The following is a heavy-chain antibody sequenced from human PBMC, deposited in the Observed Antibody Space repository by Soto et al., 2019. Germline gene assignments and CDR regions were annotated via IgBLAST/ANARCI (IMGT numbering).Heavy chain of an antibody. V-gene: IGHV3-30*18. CDR1: GFTFSSYG. CDR2: ISYDGSNK. D-gene: IGHD3-3*01. Sequence: GGSLRLSCAASGFTFSSYGMHWVRQAPGKGLEWVAVISYDGSNKYYADSVKGRFTISRDNSKNTLYLQMNSLRAEDTAVYYCAKALFWSGYNYYYYGMDVWGQGTTVTVSS. J-gene: IGHJ6*02. CDR3: AKALFWSGYNYYYYGMDV.